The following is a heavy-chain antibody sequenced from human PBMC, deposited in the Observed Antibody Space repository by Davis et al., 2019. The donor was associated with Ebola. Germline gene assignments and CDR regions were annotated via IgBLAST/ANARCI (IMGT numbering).Heavy chain of an antibody. CDR3: ARRGIIWFGELSLDYYYYYGMDV. CDR1: GFTFSSYA. Sequence: GESLKISCAASGFTFSSYAMRWVRQAPGKGLEWVSAITSSGSSTYYADSVKGRFTISRDNSKNTVFLQMTSLRAEDTAVYYCARRGIIWFGELSLDYYYYYGMDVWGQGTTVTVSS. CDR2: ITSSGSST. D-gene: IGHD3-10*01. J-gene: IGHJ6*02. V-gene: IGHV3-23*01.